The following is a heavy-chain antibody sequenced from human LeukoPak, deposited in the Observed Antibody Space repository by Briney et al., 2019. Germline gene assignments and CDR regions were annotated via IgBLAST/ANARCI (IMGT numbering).Heavy chain of an antibody. Sequence: ETLSLTCAVYGGSFSGYYWSWIRQPPGKGLEWVSAISGSGGSTYYADSVKGRFTISGDNSKNTLYLQMNSLRAEDTAVYYCARDGGSSWYFDYWGQGTLVTVSS. CDR3: ARDGGSSWYFDY. CDR1: GGSFSGYY. CDR2: ISGSGGST. D-gene: IGHD6-13*01. J-gene: IGHJ4*02. V-gene: IGHV3-23*01.